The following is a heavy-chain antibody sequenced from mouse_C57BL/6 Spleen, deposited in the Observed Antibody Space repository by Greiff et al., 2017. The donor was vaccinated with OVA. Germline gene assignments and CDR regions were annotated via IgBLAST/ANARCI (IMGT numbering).Heavy chain of an antibody. CDR2: INPSTGGT. CDR1: GYAFSSSW. CDR3: ASTVVANFDY. V-gene: IGHV1-42*01. Sequence: VQLQQSGPELVKPGASVKISCKASGYAFSSSWMNWVKQSPEKSLEWIGEINPSTGGTTYNQKFKAKATLTVDKSSSTAYMQLKSLTSEDSAVYYCASTVVANFDYWGQGTTLTVSS. J-gene: IGHJ2*01. D-gene: IGHD1-1*01.